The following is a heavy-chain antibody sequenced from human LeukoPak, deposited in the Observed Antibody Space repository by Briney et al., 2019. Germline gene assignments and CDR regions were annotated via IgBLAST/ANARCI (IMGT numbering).Heavy chain of an antibody. CDR2: IYYSGST. V-gene: IGHV4-39*07. J-gene: IGHJ4*02. CDR1: GGSISSNSYY. Sequence: SETLSLTCAVSGGSISSNSYYWGWIRQPPGKGLEWIGSIYYSGSTNYNPSLKSRVTISVDTSKNQFSLKLSSVTAADTAVYYCARSPSSWLRSLTRGLLDYWGQGTLVTVSS. D-gene: IGHD5-12*01. CDR3: ARSPSSWLRSLTRGLLDY.